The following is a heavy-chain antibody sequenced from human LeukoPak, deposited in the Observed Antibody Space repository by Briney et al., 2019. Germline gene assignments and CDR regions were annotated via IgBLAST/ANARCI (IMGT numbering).Heavy chain of an antibody. V-gene: IGHV4-31*03. CDR1: GGSISIGGYY. CDR3: ARDRDTAMGYFDY. J-gene: IGHJ4*02. D-gene: IGHD5-18*01. Sequence: ASQTLSLTCTVAGGSISIGGYYWSWIRQHPGKGLEWIGYSYYSGSTYHNPSLKSRVTISVDTSKNQFSLKLSSVTAADTAVYYCARDRDTAMGYFDYWGQRTLVTVSS. CDR2: SYYSGST.